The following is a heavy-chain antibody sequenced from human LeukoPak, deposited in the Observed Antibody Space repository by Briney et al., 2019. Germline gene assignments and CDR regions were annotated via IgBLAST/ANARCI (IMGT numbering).Heavy chain of an antibody. CDR3: AKEIYFGSGSYPDY. CDR2: ISSDGSNK. J-gene: IGHJ4*02. CDR1: GFTFSSYG. V-gene: IGHV3-30*18. D-gene: IGHD3-10*01. Sequence: GGPLRLSCGASGFTFSSYGMHWVRQAPGKGLEWVAVISSDGSNKYYADSVKGRFTVSRDNSKNTLYLQMNSLRTEDAAVYYCAKEIYFGSGSYPDYWGQGTLVTVSS.